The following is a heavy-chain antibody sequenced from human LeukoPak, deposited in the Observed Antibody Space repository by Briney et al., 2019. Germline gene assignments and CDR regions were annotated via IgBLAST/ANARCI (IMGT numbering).Heavy chain of an antibody. CDR1: GFTFSSYW. V-gene: IGHV3-7*01. Sequence: GGSLRLSCAASGFTFSSYWMSWVRQAPGKGLEGVAHIKQDGSEKYYVDSVKGRFTISRDNAKNSLYLQMNSLRAEDTAVYYCARGGEEGARVLYYFDYWGQGTLVTVSS. CDR2: IKQDGSEK. CDR3: ARGGEEGARVLYYFDY. J-gene: IGHJ4*02. D-gene: IGHD1-26*01.